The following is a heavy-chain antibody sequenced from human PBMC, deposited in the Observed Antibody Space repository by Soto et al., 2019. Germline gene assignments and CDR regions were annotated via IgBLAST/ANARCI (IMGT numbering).Heavy chain of an antibody. V-gene: IGHV3-23*01. CDR1: GFTVSSYA. CDR3: AKDRTTVDFHYGMDV. J-gene: IGHJ6*02. D-gene: IGHD4-17*01. CDR2: ISGGGGST. Sequence: EVPLLESGGGLVQPGGSLRLSCAASGFTVSSYAMTWVRQAPGKGLEWVSGISGGGGSTYYADSVKGRFTISRDNSKITLFLKMNSLRAEDTAVYYCAKDRTTVDFHYGMDVWGQGTTVSVSS.